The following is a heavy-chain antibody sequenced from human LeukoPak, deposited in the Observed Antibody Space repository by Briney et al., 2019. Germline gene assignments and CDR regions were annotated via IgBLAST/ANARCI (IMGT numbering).Heavy chain of an antibody. CDR1: GFTFSSYE. CDR2: ISSSGSTI. Sequence: GGSLRLSCAAYGFTFSSYEMNWVRQAPGKGLEWVSYISSSGSTIYYADSVKGRFTISRDNAKNSLYLQMNSLRAEDTAVYYCARDSGYGFEYYFDYWGQGTLVTVSS. D-gene: IGHD5-12*01. CDR3: ARDSGYGFEYYFDY. J-gene: IGHJ4*02. V-gene: IGHV3-48*03.